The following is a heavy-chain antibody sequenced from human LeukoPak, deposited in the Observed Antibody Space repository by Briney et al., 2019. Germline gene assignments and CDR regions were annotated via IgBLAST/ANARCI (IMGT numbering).Heavy chain of an antibody. V-gene: IGHV5-51*01. CDR1: PYSFTNYW. CDR2: IYPDDPDA. D-gene: IGHD1-26*01. J-gene: IGHJ3*02. Sequence: GESLQISCKGSPYSFTNYWLGWVRQVPGKGLEWMGIIYPDDPDARYSPSFQGQVTISADNSITTAYLQWSSLKASDTAMYYCARLYSGSYHDAFDIWGQGTMVTVSS. CDR3: ARLYSGSYHDAFDI.